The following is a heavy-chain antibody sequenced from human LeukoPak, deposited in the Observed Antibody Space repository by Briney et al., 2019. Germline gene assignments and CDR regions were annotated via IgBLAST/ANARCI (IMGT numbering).Heavy chain of an antibody. D-gene: IGHD5-18*01. Sequence: GRSLRLSCAASGFTFDDYAMHWVRQAPGKGLEWVSGISWNSGSIGYADSVKGRFTISRDNAKNSLYLQMNSLRAEDTALYYCAKGVWGYSYGSYFDYWGQGTPVTVSS. J-gene: IGHJ4*02. V-gene: IGHV3-9*01. CDR2: ISWNSGSI. CDR1: GFTFDDYA. CDR3: AKGVWGYSYGSYFDY.